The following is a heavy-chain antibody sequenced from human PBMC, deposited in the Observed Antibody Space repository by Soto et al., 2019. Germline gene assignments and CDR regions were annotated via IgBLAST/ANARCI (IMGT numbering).Heavy chain of an antibody. CDR1: GDSINSADYY. CDR3: ARDRGSSWMYKWFDP. J-gene: IGHJ5*02. V-gene: IGHV4-30-4*01. CDR2: IYYRGST. Sequence: TLSLTCTVSGDSINSADYYWSWIRQPPGKGLEWIGHIYYRGSTYYTPSLKSRVTISIDTSKNQFSLKMTSVTAADTAVYYCARDRGSSWMYKWFDPWGQGIQVTVSS. D-gene: IGHD6-13*01.